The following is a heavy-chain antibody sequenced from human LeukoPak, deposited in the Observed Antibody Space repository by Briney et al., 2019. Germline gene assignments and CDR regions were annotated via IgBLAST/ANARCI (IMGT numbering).Heavy chain of an antibody. D-gene: IGHD3-22*01. CDR1: GFTFSSYW. V-gene: IGHV3-7*01. Sequence: GGSLRLSCAASGFTFSSYWMAWVRQAPGKGLEWVGNIKKDGSEKNYVDSVKGRFTMSRDNAKNLPYLQMNSLRAEDTAVYYCSNYYDRSGYYAFDTWGQGTMVTASS. J-gene: IGHJ3*02. CDR2: IKKDGSEK. CDR3: SNYYDRSGYYAFDT.